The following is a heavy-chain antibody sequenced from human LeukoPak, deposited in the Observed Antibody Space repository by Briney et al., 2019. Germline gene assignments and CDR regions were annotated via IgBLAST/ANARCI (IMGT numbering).Heavy chain of an antibody. CDR3: ARYDSSGLDY. Sequence: SETLSLTCTVSGASIRTYYWDWIRQPAGKRLEWIGRIYSSGSTNYNPSLKSRVTISVDTSKNQFSLKLSSVTAADAAVYYCARYDSSGLDYWGQGTLVTVSS. CDR2: IYSSGST. D-gene: IGHD3-22*01. V-gene: IGHV4-4*07. CDR1: GASIRTYY. J-gene: IGHJ4*02.